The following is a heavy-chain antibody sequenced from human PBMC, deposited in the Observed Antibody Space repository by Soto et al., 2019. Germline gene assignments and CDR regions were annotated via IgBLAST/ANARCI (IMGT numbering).Heavy chain of an antibody. CDR2: ISGNGGST. CDR1: GFTFNNYA. D-gene: IGHD3-16*01. CDR3: AKGGLITTSPYDFDY. Sequence: DVQLLESGGGLVQPGGSLRLSCAASGFTFNNYAMNWVRQAPGTGLEWVSTISGNGGSTYYADSVKGRFTISRDNSKNTLYLQMNSLRAEDTALYYCAKGGLITTSPYDFDYWGHGTLVTVSS. J-gene: IGHJ4*01. V-gene: IGHV3-23*01.